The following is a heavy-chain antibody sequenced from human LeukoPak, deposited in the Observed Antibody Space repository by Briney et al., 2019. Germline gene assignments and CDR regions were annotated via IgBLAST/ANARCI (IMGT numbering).Heavy chain of an antibody. Sequence: PGAYLRLYCAASGFTFNIHAMDWVRQAPGKGLEWVSSISGIGISIYYADSVRGRFTISRDNSKNTVYLQMNRLIAEDTAVYYCAKDMHGYDRPVDYWGRGALVTVSS. CDR2: ISGIGISI. J-gene: IGHJ4*02. CDR3: AKDMHGYDRPVDY. CDR1: GFTFNIHA. D-gene: IGHD5-24*01. V-gene: IGHV3-23*01.